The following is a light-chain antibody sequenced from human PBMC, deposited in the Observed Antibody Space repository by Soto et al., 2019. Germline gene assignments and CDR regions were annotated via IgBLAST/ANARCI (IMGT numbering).Light chain of an antibody. V-gene: IGLV1-44*01. J-gene: IGLJ1*01. CDR1: SSNIGSNT. Sequence: QSVLTQPPSASGTPGQRVTISCSGSSSNIGSNTVNWYQQLPGTAPKLLIYNDYQRPSGVPDRFSVSKSGTSVSLAISGLQSEDEADYYCAAWDDSLNGHVFGTGTKLTVL. CDR3: AAWDDSLNGHV. CDR2: NDY.